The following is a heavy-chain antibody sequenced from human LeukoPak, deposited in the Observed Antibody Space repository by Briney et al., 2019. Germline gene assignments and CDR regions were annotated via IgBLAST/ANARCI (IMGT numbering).Heavy chain of an antibody. J-gene: IGHJ4*02. CDR2: IHYSGAT. Sequence: SETLSLTCTVSGGSISSYYWSWIRQPAGKGLEWIGSIHYSGATYYNPSLKSRVTISVDTSKNQFSLKLSSVTAADTAVYYCATTTIRLGYWGQGTLVTVSS. CDR1: GGSISSYY. V-gene: IGHV4-4*07. D-gene: IGHD1-26*01. CDR3: ATTTIRLGY.